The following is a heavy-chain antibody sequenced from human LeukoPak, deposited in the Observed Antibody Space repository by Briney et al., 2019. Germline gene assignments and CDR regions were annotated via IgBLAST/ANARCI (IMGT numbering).Heavy chain of an antibody. J-gene: IGHJ6*02. CDR1: GFTFSSCA. V-gene: IGHV3-7*03. CDR3: ARGGGLDV. CDR2: INHNGNVN. Sequence: GGSLRLSCAGSGFTFSSCAISWVRQAPGKGLEWVASINHNGNVNYYVDSVKGRFTISRDNAKNSLYLQMSNLRAEDTAVYFCARGGGLDVWGQGATVTVSS. D-gene: IGHD3-16*01.